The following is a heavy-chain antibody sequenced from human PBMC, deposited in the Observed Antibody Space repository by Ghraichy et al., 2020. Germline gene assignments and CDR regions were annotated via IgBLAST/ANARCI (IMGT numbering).Heavy chain of an antibody. Sequence: GESLNISCKASGYSFTDYYIHWVRQAPRQGLEWMGRINPDSGVTDYAHKFHGRVTMTRDTSINTAYMELSSLRSDDTAIFYCARHITILGENFDSWGQGALVTVSS. CDR2: INPDSGVT. J-gene: IGHJ4*02. V-gene: IGHV1-2*06. CDR3: ARHITILGENFDS. CDR1: GYSFTDYY. D-gene: IGHD3-3*01.